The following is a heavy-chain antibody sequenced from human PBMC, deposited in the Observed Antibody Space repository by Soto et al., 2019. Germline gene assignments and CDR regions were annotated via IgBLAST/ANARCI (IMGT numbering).Heavy chain of an antibody. J-gene: IGHJ5*02. CDR3: TRVSSPLPDNFFHP. D-gene: IGHD6-6*01. Sequence: CVSRSHPSAVARLALGYHYLLLVSNVPGKGLEWVSIIDTDDTTYYADSVKGRFSFFRDSSKNSLYLQMNSLRAEDTAVYYCTRVSSPLPDNFFHPWGPGTLVKVS. V-gene: IGHV3-53*01. CDR2: IDTDDTT. CDR1: RLALGYHY.